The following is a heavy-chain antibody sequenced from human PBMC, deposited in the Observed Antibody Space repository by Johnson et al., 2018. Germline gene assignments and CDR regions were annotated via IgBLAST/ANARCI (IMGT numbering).Heavy chain of an antibody. D-gene: IGHD2-2*01. CDR2: ISYDGSNK. CDR1: GFTFSSYG. Sequence: QVQLVESGGGVVQPGRSLRLSCAASGFTFSSYGMHWVRQAPGKGLEWVAVISYDGSNKYYADSVKGRFTISRDNSKNTLYLQMNSLRAEDTAVYYCATADIGVVPAATLHYGMDVWGQGTTVTVSS. V-gene: IGHV3-30*03. J-gene: IGHJ6*02. CDR3: ATADIGVVPAATLHYGMDV.